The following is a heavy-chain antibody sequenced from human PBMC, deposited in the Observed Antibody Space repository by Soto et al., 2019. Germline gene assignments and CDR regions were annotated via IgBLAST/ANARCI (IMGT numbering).Heavy chain of an antibody. CDR2: IWYDGSNK. J-gene: IGHJ3*02. CDR1: GFTFSSYG. Sequence: QVQLVESGGGVVQPGRSLRLSCAASGFTFSSYGMHWVRQAPGKGLEWVAVIWYDGSNKYYADSVKGRFTISRDNSKNTLYLQMNSLRAEDTAVYYCARELGITMIVAPDAFDIWGQGTMVTVSS. CDR3: ARELGITMIVAPDAFDI. V-gene: IGHV3-33*01. D-gene: IGHD3-22*01.